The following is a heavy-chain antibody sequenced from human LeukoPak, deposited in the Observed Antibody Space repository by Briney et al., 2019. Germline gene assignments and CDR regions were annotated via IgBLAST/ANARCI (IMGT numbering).Heavy chain of an antibody. Sequence: SETLSLTCTVSGGSISSSSYYWGWIRQPPGKGLEWIGSIYYSGSTYYNPSLKSRVTISVDTSKNQFSLKLSSVTAADTAVYYCARGGLRPLHYYYYMDVWGKGTTVTVSS. CDR2: IYYSGST. J-gene: IGHJ6*03. V-gene: IGHV4-39*01. CDR3: ARGGLRPLHYYYYMDV. CDR1: GGSISSSSYY.